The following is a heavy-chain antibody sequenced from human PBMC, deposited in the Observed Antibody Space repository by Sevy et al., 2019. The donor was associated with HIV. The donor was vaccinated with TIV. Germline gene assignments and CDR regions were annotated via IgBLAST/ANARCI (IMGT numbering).Heavy chain of an antibody. CDR1: GFTFSNYW. J-gene: IGHJ4*02. Sequence: GGSLRLSCAASGFTFSNYWMSWVRQAPGKGLEWISYISGSSSAIVYADSVKGRFAISRNNAKNSLYLHMDNLRAEDTAVYFCVGRPYSSAYSWSYHFDYWGQGTLVTVSS. D-gene: IGHD3-16*01. V-gene: IGHV3-48*04. CDR2: ISGSSSAI. CDR3: VGRPYSSAYSWSYHFDY.